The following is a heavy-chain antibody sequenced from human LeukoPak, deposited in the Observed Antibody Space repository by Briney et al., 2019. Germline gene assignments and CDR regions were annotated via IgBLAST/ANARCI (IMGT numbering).Heavy chain of an antibody. CDR2: IKQDGSEE. V-gene: IGHV3-7*01. CDR1: GFTFSSYW. J-gene: IGHJ6*02. Sequence: GGSLRLSCAASGFTFSSYWMSWVRQAPGKGLEWVANIKQDGSEEYYVDSVKGRFTISRDNAKNSLYLQMNSLRAEDTAVYYCARDLPSYSSGWLSYYYYYGMDVWGQGTTVTVSS. D-gene: IGHD6-19*01. CDR3: ARDLPSYSSGWLSYYYYYGMDV.